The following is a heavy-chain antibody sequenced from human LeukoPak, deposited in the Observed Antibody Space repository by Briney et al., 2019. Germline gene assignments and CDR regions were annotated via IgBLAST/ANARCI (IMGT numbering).Heavy chain of an antibody. Sequence: GASVKVFCKASGYTFTSYDISWVRQAPGQGLEWMGWSSAYNGNTNYAQKLQGRVTMTTDTSTSTAYMELRSLRSDDTAVYYCARDHGSGSYGEEGNWFYPWGQGTLVTVSS. J-gene: IGHJ5*02. CDR2: SSAYNGNT. CDR1: GYTFTSYD. D-gene: IGHD3-10*01. V-gene: IGHV1-18*04. CDR3: ARDHGSGSYGEEGNWFYP.